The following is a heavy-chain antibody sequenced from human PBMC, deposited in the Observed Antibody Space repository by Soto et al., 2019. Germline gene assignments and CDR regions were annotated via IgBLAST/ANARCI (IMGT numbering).Heavy chain of an antibody. CDR2: IKQDGSEK. CDR3: ASVEAAAGSRGGYYGMDV. D-gene: IGHD6-13*01. Sequence: PGGSLRLSCAASGFTFSSYWMSWVRQAPGKGLEWVANIKQDGSEKYYVDSVKGRFTISRDNAKNSLYLQMNSLRAEDTAVYYCASVEAAAGSRGGYYGMDVWGQGTTVTVSS. V-gene: IGHV3-7*03. CDR1: GFTFSSYW. J-gene: IGHJ6*02.